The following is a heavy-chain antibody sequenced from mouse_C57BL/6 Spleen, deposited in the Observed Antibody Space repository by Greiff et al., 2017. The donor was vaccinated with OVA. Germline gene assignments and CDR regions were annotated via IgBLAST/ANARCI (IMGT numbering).Heavy chain of an antibody. J-gene: IGHJ1*03. V-gene: IGHV5-17*01. CDR2: ISSGSSTI. D-gene: IGHD1-1*01. CDR3: ARPGYGSSHWYFDV. Sequence: EVNVVESGGGLVKPGGSLKLSCAASGFTFSDYGMHWVRQAPEKGLEWVAYISSGSSTIYYADTVKGRFTISRDNAKNTLFLQMTSLRSEDTAMYYCARPGYGSSHWYFDVWGTGTTVTVSS. CDR1: GFTFSDYG.